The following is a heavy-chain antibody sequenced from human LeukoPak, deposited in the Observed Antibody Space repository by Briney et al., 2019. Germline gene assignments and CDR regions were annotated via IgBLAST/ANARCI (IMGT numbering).Heavy chain of an antibody. Sequence: GGSLRLSCAASGFTVSSSYMTWVRQAPGKGLEWVSVIYSGGSTYYADSVKGRFTISRDNSKNTLFLQMNSLRAEDTAVYYCATSTGFVVGNAFDIWGQGTMVTVSS. D-gene: IGHD2-21*01. V-gene: IGHV3-66*01. CDR3: ATSTGFVVGNAFDI. CDR1: GFTVSSSY. J-gene: IGHJ3*02. CDR2: IYSGGST.